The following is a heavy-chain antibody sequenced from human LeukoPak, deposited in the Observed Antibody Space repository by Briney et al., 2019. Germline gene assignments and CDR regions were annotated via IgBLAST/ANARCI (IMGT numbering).Heavy chain of an antibody. CDR3: SRDRSSGWLTTVDY. V-gene: IGHV1-2*02. Sequence: GASVKVSCKASGFIFTGYFMHWVRQAPGQGLEYVGWINLNSGGTKFAQGFQGRVSMTSDTSIGVVYMELSSLRSDDTAVYYCSRDRSSGWLTTVDYWGQGTLVTVSS. J-gene: IGHJ4*02. D-gene: IGHD6-19*01. CDR2: INLNSGGT. CDR1: GFIFTGYF.